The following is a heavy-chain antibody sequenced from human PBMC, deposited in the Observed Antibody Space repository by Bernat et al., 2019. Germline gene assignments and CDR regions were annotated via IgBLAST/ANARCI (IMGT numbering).Heavy chain of an antibody. CDR2: IYYSGST. CDR1: GGSISSYY. D-gene: IGHD6-13*01. J-gene: IGHJ6*03. Sequence: QVQLQESGPGLVKPSETLSLTCTVSGGSISSYYWSWIRQPPGKGLEWIGYIYYSGSTYYNPSLKSRVTISVDTSKNQFSLKLSSVTAADTAVYYCARAGSSSWYYYYYMDVWGKGTTVTVSS. CDR3: ARAGSSSWYYYYYMDV. V-gene: IGHV4-59*08.